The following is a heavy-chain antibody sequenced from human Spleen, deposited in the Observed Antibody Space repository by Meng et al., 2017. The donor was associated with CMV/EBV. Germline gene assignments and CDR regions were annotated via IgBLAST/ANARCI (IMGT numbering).Heavy chain of an antibody. V-gene: IGHV1-69*10. CDR1: EGTFRTYA. Sequence: SVKVSCKASEGTFRTYAVTWVRQAPGQGLEWMGRIIPIHATTNYAQKFRGRLTITADQSTGTAYMELSSLRFEDAAFYYCARSCNGNTCPFDFWGRGTLVTVSS. CDR3: ARSCNGNTCPFDF. CDR2: IIPIHATT. J-gene: IGHJ4*02. D-gene: IGHD2/OR15-2a*01.